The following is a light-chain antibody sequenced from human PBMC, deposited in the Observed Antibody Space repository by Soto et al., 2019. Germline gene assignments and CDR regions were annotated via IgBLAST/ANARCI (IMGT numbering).Light chain of an antibody. CDR1: QSVNSD. Sequence: EIVLTQSPNTLSLSPGERATLSCRASQSVNSDYLVWYQQKPGQAPRLLIYGASTRATGVPARFSGSGSGTEFTLTISSLQTEDFAVYYCHQYNNWPPWTFGQGTKVDIK. CDR3: HQYNNWPPWT. J-gene: IGKJ1*01. CDR2: GAS. V-gene: IGKV3-15*01.